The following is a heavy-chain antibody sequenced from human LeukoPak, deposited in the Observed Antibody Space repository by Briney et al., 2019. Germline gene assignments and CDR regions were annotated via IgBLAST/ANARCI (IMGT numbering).Heavy chain of an antibody. CDR2: IWYDGSNK. J-gene: IGHJ4*02. CDR3: ARGSDGYNYGSFDY. Sequence: GGSLRLSCAASGFTFSNYGMHWVRQAPGKGLEWVAVIWYDGSNKYYADSVKGRFTISRDNSKNTLYLQMNSLRAEDTAVYYCARGSDGYNYGSFDYWGQGTLVTVSS. V-gene: IGHV3-33*01. CDR1: GFTFSNYG. D-gene: IGHD5-24*01.